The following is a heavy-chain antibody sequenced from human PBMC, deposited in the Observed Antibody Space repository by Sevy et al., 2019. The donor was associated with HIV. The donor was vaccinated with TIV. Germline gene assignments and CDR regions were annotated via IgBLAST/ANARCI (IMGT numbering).Heavy chain of an antibody. V-gene: IGHV4-61*01. Sequence: SETLSPTCTVSGASVSSGRYYWSWIRQPPGKGLEWIGYIYYDGSTNYNPSLKSRVTTSVDMSKNQFSLKLTSVTAADTAVYYCASGYCGGGSCYASIYWGQGTLVTVSS. J-gene: IGHJ4*02. D-gene: IGHD2-15*01. CDR3: ASGYCGGGSCYASIY. CDR1: GASVSSGRYY. CDR2: IYYDGST.